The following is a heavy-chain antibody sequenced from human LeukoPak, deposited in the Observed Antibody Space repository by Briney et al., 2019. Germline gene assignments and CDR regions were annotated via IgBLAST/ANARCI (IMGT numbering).Heavy chain of an antibody. J-gene: IGHJ3*02. CDR1: GYTFTGDW. D-gene: IGHD6-13*01. CDR3: ARHKWPAAAAGTEGAFDI. Sequence: GESLKISCKASGYTFTGDWIGWVRQMPGKGLEWMGIIYPGDSDTKYNAPFQGQVTISADKSISTAYLQWGSLKASDTAMYYCARHKWPAAAAGTEGAFDIWGQGTMVTVSS. V-gene: IGHV5-51*01. CDR2: IYPGDSDT.